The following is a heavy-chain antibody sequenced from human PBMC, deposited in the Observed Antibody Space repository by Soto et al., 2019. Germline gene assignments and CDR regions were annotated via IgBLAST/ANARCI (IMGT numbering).Heavy chain of an antibody. J-gene: IGHJ4*02. D-gene: IGHD6-13*01. CDR2: IWYDGSNK. V-gene: IGHV3-33*01. CDR3: ARGYSSSWYYSDY. Sequence: QVQLVDSGGGVVQPGRSQRLSCAASGFTFSSYGMHWVRQAPGKGLEWVAVIWYDGSNKYYADSVKGRFTISRDNSKNTLYLQMNSLRAEHTAVYYCARGYSSSWYYSDYWGQGTLVTASS. CDR1: GFTFSSYG.